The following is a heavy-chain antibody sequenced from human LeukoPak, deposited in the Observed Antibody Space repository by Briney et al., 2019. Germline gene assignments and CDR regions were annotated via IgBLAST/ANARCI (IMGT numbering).Heavy chain of an antibody. CDR3: ARGRFIGYSYGIIDY. CDR1: GYSIRSGYY. J-gene: IGHJ4*02. CDR2: IYHSGST. V-gene: IGHV4-38-2*02. D-gene: IGHD5-18*01. Sequence: PSETLSLTCTVSGYSIRSGYYWGWIRQPPGKGLEWIGSIYHSGSTYYNPSLKSRVTISVDTSKNQFSLKLSSVTAADTAVYYCARGRFIGYSYGIIDYWGQGTLVTVSS.